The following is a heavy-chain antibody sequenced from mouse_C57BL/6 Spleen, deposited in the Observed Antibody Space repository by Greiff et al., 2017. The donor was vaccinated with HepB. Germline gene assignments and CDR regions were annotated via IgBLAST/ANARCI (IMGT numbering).Heavy chain of an antibody. CDR2: INPNNGGT. CDR1: GYTFTDYN. J-gene: IGHJ4*01. V-gene: IGHV1-22*01. CDR3: ARSRLRLYAMDY. D-gene: IGHD1-2*01. Sequence: EVQLQESGPELVKPGASVKMSCKASGYTFTDYNMHWVKQSHGKSLEWIGYINPNNGGTSYNQKFKGKATLTVNKSSSTAYMELRSLTSEDSAVYYCARSRLRLYAMDYWGQGTSVTVSS.